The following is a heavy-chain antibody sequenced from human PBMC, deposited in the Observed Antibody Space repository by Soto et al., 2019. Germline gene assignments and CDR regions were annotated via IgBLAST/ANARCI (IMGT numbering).Heavy chain of an antibody. CDR2: INAGNGNT. CDR1: EYTFTSYA. J-gene: IGHJ4*01. V-gene: IGHV1-3*01. D-gene: IGHD4-4*01. CDR3: ARELQGLYYFDY. Sequence: ASVKVSCRASEYTFTSYAMHWVRQAPGQSLEWMGWINAGNGNTKYSQKFQGRVTSTRGTSASTAYIELSSLRSEDTAVYYCARELQGLYYFDYWGLEPWSPSPQ.